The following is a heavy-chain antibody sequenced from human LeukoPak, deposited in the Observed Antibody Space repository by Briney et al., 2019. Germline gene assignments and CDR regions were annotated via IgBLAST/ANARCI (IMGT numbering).Heavy chain of an antibody. CDR2: TYYRSKWYN. D-gene: IGHD2-21*02. J-gene: IGHJ4*02. CDR1: GDTVSSNSAA. V-gene: IGHV6-1*01. Sequence: SQTLSLTCALSGDTVSSNSAAWNWIRQSPSRGLEWLGRTYYRSKWYNDYAVSVKSRITISPDTSKNQFSLQLNSVTPEDTAVYYCARAGGDSWYFDYWGQGTLVTVSS. CDR3: ARAGGDSWYFDY.